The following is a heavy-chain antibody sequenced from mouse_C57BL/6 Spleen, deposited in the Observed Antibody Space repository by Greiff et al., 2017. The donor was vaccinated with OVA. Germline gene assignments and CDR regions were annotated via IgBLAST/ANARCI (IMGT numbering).Heavy chain of an antibody. V-gene: IGHV5-12*01. CDR3: ARLYGYDYFDY. Sequence: EVQLVESGGGLVQPGGSLKLSCAASGFTFSDYYMYWVRQTPEKRLEWVAYISNGGGSTYYPDTVKGRFTISRDNAKNTLYLQMSRLKSEDTAMYYCARLYGYDYFDYWGQGTTLTVSS. CDR1: GFTFSDYY. CDR2: ISNGGGST. D-gene: IGHD2-2*01. J-gene: IGHJ2*01.